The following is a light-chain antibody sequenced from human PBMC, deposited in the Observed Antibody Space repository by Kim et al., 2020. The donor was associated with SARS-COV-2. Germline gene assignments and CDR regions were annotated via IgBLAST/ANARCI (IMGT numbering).Light chain of an antibody. J-gene: IGKJ2*01. Sequence: RATINCKSSQSVLYSSNNKNYLAWYKQKPGQPPSLLIYWASSRESGVPDRFSGSGSGTDFTLTISSLQAEDVAVYYCLQYYTTPYTFGQGTKLEI. V-gene: IGKV4-1*01. CDR3: LQYYTTPYT. CDR1: QSVLYSSNNKNY. CDR2: WAS.